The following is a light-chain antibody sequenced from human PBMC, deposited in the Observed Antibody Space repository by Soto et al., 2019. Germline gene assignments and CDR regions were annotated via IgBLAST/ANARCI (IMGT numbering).Light chain of an antibody. V-gene: IGKV3-15*01. Sequence: EIVMTQSPATLSVSPGERATLSCRASQSVSSNLAWYQQKPGQAPRLLIYGASTRATGIPARFSGSGSGTEFTLTISSLQSEDFAVYHCHQYNNWPPDTFGQGTKLEIK. J-gene: IGKJ2*01. CDR2: GAS. CDR3: HQYNNWPPDT. CDR1: QSVSSN.